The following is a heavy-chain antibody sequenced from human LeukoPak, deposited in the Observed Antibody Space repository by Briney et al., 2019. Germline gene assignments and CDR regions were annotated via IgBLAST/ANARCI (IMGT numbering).Heavy chain of an antibody. Sequence: PGGSLRLSCAASGFTFSSYAMSWVRQAPGKGLEWVSSISGNGGSTYYAVSVQGRFTISRDNSKNTLYLQMSSLKVEDTAVYYCAKNRWAARIIIDAFDIWGQGTMVTVSS. CDR1: GFTFSSYA. V-gene: IGHV3-23*01. D-gene: IGHD6-6*01. CDR2: ISGNGGST. J-gene: IGHJ3*02. CDR3: AKNRWAARIIIDAFDI.